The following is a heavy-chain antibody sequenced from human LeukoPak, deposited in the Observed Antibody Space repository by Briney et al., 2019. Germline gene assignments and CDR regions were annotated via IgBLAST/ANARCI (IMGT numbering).Heavy chain of an antibody. Sequence: GGSLRLSCAASGFAFSSYSMNWVRQAPGKGLEWVSSISSSSSYIYCADSVKGRFTISRDNAKNSLFLQMNSLRAEDTAVYYCARGYTGSYYRWFDPWGQGTLVTVSS. D-gene: IGHD1-26*01. CDR3: ARGYTGSYYRWFDP. CDR2: ISSSSSYI. J-gene: IGHJ5*02. V-gene: IGHV3-21*01. CDR1: GFAFSSYS.